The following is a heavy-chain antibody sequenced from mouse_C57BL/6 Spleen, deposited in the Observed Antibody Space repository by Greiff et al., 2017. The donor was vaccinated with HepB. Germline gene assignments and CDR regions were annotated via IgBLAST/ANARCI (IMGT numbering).Heavy chain of an antibody. CDR1: GYTFTDYY. Sequence: VQLQQSGPVLVKPGASVKMSCKASGYTFTDYYMNWVKQSHGKSLEWIGVINPYNGGTSYNQKFKGKATLTVDKSSSTAYMELNSLTSEDSAVYYRARSYYYGSSAFDYWGQGTTLTVSS. D-gene: IGHD1-1*01. CDR3: ARSYYYGSSAFDY. CDR2: INPYNGGT. V-gene: IGHV1-19*01. J-gene: IGHJ2*01.